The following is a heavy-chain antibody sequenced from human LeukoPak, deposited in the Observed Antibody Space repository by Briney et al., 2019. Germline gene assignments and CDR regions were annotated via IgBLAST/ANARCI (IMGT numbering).Heavy chain of an antibody. CDR2: IWYDGSNK. V-gene: IGHV3-33*01. CDR1: GFTFSSYG. Sequence: GGSLRLSCAASGFTFSSYGMHWVRQAPGKGLEWVAVIWYDGSNKYYADSVKGRFTISRDNSKITLYLQMNSLGAEDTAVYYCARDHSSGWYSDYFDYWGQGTLVTVSS. CDR3: ARDHSSGWYSDYFDY. D-gene: IGHD6-19*01. J-gene: IGHJ4*02.